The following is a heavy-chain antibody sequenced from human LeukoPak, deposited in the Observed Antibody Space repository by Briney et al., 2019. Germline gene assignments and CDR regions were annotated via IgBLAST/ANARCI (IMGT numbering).Heavy chain of an antibody. D-gene: IGHD3-16*01. Sequence: PGGSLRLSCAASGFTVSSNYMSWVRQAPGKGLEWVSVIYSGGSTYYADSVKGRFTISRDNSKNTLYLQMNSLRAEDTAVYYCARDSRGYDYVWGSFPDYWGQGTLVTVSS. V-gene: IGHV3-66*01. CDR1: GFTVSSNY. CDR3: ARDSRGYDYVWGSFPDY. J-gene: IGHJ4*02. CDR2: IYSGGST.